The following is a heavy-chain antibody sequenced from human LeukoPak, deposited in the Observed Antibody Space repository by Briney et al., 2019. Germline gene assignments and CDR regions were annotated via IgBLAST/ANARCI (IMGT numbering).Heavy chain of an antibody. J-gene: IGHJ4*02. Sequence: GESLQISCKGSGYSLTSYWIGWVRQMPGKGLEWMGIIYPGDSHTGYSPSFQGQVTISADKSISTAYLQWSSLKASDTAIYYCARQGGDYAIDYWGQGTLVTVSS. CDR3: ARQGGDYAIDY. CDR2: IYPGDSHT. D-gene: IGHD4-17*01. CDR1: GYSLTSYW. V-gene: IGHV5-51*01.